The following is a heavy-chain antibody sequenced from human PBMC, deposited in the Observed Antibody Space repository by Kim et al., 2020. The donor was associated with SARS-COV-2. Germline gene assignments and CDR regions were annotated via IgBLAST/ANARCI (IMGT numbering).Heavy chain of an antibody. CDR1: GFTFSSYA. D-gene: IGHD3-10*01. V-gene: IGHV3-33*06. CDR2: IWHDGSDK. J-gene: IGHJ3*02. Sequence: GSLRLSCAASGFTFSSYAMHWVRQAPGKGLEWVAVIWHDGSDKYYADSVKGRFTVSRDNAKNTLYLQMNSLRVEDTALYYCAKHGGAIWGQGTMVKVSS. CDR3: AKHGGAI.